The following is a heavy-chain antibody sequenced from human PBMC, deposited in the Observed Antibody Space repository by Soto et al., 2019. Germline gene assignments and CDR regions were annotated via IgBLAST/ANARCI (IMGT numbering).Heavy chain of an antibody. Sequence: QVQLVQSGAEVKKPGASVKVSCKASGYTFTRYAMHWVRQAPGQRLEWMGGINAGNGNTKYSQKFQGRVTIIRDTSASTAYMELSSLRSEDTAVYYCARGGGVGFGDYTTGGMDVWGQGTTVTVSS. V-gene: IGHV1-3*01. CDR2: INAGNGNT. CDR3: ARGGGVGFGDYTTGGMDV. CDR1: GYTFTRYA. D-gene: IGHD2-8*02. J-gene: IGHJ6*02.